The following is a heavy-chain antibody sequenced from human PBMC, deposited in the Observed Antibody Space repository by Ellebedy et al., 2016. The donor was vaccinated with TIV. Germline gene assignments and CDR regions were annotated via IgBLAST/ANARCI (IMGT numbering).Heavy chain of an antibody. CDR2: LRQDENEK. D-gene: IGHD4-17*01. Sequence: GGSLRLSCAASGFNFRSYWMSWVRQAPGKGLEWVAKLRQDENEKYYLDSVKGRFTISRDNAKNSLYLQMNSLRAEDTAVYYCATDGRNGDYLFPAHAFEIWGQGTKVTVSS. J-gene: IGHJ3*02. V-gene: IGHV3-7*01. CDR1: GFNFRSYW. CDR3: ATDGRNGDYLFPAHAFEI.